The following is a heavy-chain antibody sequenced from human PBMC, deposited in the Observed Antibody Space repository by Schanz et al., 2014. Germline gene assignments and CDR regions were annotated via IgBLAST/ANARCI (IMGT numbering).Heavy chain of an antibody. V-gene: IGHV3-30*18. Sequence: VRVVESGGDLVLPGGSLRLSCDGSGFTFNTYLMGWVRQVPGKGLEWVAVISYHGSERYYADSVKGRFTISRDNSKNMLYLQMNSLRGEDTAVYFCAKGRGGTSSEGLDQYYGMDVWGQGTTVTVSS. CDR2: ISYHGSER. D-gene: IGHD6-6*01. J-gene: IGHJ6*02. CDR1: GFTFNTYL. CDR3: AKGRGGTSSEGLDQYYGMDV.